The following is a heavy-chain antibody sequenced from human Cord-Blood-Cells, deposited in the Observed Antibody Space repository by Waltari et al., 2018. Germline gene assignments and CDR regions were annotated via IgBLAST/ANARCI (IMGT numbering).Heavy chain of an antibody. CDR1: GYTFTSYG. D-gene: IGHD3-3*01. Sequence: QVQLVQSGAEVKKPGASVKVSCKASGYTFTSYGISWVRQAPGQGLEWMGWISAYNGNTNYAQKLQGRVTMTKDTSTSTADMGLGSLRSDDTAVYYCARDRGKGYYDFWSGPRSFDYWGQGTLVTVSS. CDR3: ARDRGKGYYDFWSGPRSFDY. CDR2: ISAYNGNT. J-gene: IGHJ4*02. V-gene: IGHV1-18*04.